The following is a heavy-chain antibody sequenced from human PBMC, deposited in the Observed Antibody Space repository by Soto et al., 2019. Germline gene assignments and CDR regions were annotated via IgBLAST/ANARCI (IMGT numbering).Heavy chain of an antibody. CDR2: INPYSGGT. CDR1: GYALTDHY. D-gene: IGHD3-16*02. CDR3: ARVPVSDFVWGSYRYTFDY. Sequence: ASVKVSCNASGYALTDHYIHCVRQAPGQVLEWMGWINPYSGGTNFALSFQGSVTMTRDTSISTAYMELSRRTSHDTAVYYCARVPVSDFVWGSYRYTFDYWGQGTLVTVSS. J-gene: IGHJ4*02. V-gene: IGHV1-2*02.